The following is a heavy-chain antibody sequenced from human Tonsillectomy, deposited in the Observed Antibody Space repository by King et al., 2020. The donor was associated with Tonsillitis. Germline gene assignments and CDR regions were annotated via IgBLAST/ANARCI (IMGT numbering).Heavy chain of an antibody. CDR1: GGSISSYY. Sequence: MQLQESGPGLVKPSETLSLTCTVSGGSISSYYWSWIRQPPGKGLEWIGYIYYSGSTNYNPSLKSRVTISVDTSKNQFSLKLSSVTSADTAVYYCARVGLYYYYGMDVWGQGTTVTVSS. CDR2: IYYSGST. CDR3: ARVGLYYYYGMDV. J-gene: IGHJ6*02. V-gene: IGHV4-59*01.